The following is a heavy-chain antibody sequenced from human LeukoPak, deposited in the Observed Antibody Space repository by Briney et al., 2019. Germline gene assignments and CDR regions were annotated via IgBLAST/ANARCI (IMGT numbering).Heavy chain of an antibody. CDR2: ISFNGNT. CDR3: ARSFSGPTGADY. V-gene: IGHV4-31*03. J-gene: IGHJ4*02. CDR1: GGSISSGGYY. Sequence: SETLSLTCTVSGGSISSGGYYWSWIRQLPGKGLEWIGYISFNGNTYYNPSLKSRVTISGDTSKNQFSLKLSSVTAADTAVYYCARSFSGPTGADYWGQRTLVTVSS. D-gene: IGHD6-19*01.